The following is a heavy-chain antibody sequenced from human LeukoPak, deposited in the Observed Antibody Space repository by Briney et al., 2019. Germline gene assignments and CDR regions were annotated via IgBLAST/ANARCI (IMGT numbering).Heavy chain of an antibody. V-gene: IGHV3-43*01. D-gene: IGHD3-22*01. CDR3: ARVVIGRRTNWFDP. CDR2: ISWDGGST. CDR1: GFTFDDYT. J-gene: IGHJ5*02. Sequence: PGGSLRLSCAASGFTFDDYTMHWVRQAPGKGLEWVSLISWDGGSTYYADSVKGRFTISRDNSKNSLYLQMNSLRAEDTAVYYCARVVIGRRTNWFDPWGQGTLVTVSS.